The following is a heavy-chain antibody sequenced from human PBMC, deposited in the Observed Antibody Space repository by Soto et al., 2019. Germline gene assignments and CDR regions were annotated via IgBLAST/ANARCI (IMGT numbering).Heavy chain of an antibody. V-gene: IGHV4-34*01. CDR3: ARAAMVYYYYYYGMDV. Sequence: SETLSLTCAVYGGSFSGYYWSWIRQPPGKGLEWIGEINHSGSTNYNPSLKSRVTISVDTSKNQFSLKLSSVTAADTAVYYCARAAMVYYYYYYGMDVWGQGTTVTVSS. J-gene: IGHJ6*02. D-gene: IGHD5-18*01. CDR2: INHSGST. CDR1: GGSFSGYY.